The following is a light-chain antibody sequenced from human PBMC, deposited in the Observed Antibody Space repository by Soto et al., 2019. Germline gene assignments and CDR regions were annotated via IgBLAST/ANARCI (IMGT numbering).Light chain of an antibody. CDR3: QQYGDSQWT. Sequence: VLTQSPDSLSLSPGERATLSCRASQYISTKLAWYQQKPGQAPRLLFSGAFNRATDTPDRFSGSGSGTDFTLIISGVEAEDFAMYYCQQYGDSQWTFGQGTKVDIK. CDR1: QYISTK. J-gene: IGKJ1*01. V-gene: IGKV3-20*01. CDR2: GAF.